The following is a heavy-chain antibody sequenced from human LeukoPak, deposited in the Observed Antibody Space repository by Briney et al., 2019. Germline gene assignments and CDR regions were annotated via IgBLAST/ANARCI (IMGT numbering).Heavy chain of an antibody. CDR1: GFTFSSFD. Sequence: GGSLRLSCAASGFTFSSFDMHWVRQPTGKGLEWVSTIGTASDTYYPGSVEGRFPLSRDNAKNSLYLQMNSLTAGDTAVYYCARGPPRGKYYYMDVWGKGTTVTVSS. J-gene: IGHJ6*03. CDR2: IGTASDT. D-gene: IGHD1-1*01. V-gene: IGHV3-13*01. CDR3: ARGPPRGKYYYMDV.